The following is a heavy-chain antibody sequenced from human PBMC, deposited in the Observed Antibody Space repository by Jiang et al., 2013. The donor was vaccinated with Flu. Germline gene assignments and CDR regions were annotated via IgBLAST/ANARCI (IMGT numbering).Heavy chain of an antibody. CDR1: GYTFTSYY. V-gene: IGHV1-46*04. J-gene: IGHJ3*02. CDR3: ATSSGWYAGFDI. Sequence: EVKKPGASVKVSCKASGYTFTSYYVHWVRQAPGQGLEWMGIINPSGVSASYAQKLQGRVMMTRDTSTTTAYMDLSSLRSEDTAVYYCATSSGWYAGFDIWGQGTMVTVSS. CDR2: INPSGVSA. D-gene: IGHD6-19*01.